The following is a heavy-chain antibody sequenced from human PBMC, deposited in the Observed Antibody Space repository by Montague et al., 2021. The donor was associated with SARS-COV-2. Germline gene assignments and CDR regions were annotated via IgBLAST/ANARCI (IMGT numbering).Heavy chain of an antibody. Sequence: TLSLTCTLFGGSISSGGYYWSWIRQHPGKGLEWIGYIYYSGSTYYNPSLKSRVTISVDTSKNQFSLKLSSVTAADTAVYYCARASGKKTIFGVVISYLDYWGQGTLVTVSS. CDR3: ARASGKKTIFGVVISYLDY. J-gene: IGHJ4*02. V-gene: IGHV4-31*03. CDR1: GGSISSGGYY. D-gene: IGHD3-3*01. CDR2: IYYSGST.